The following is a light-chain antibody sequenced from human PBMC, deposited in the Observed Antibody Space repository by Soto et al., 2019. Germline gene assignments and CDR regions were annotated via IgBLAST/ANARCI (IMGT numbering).Light chain of an antibody. CDR3: MQSLQTPYT. J-gene: IGKJ2*01. V-gene: IGKV2-28*01. Sequence: DIVMTQSPLSLPVTPGEPASISCRSSQSLLHSSGYNYLHWYLQKPGQSPQLLIYLGSNRASGVPERFSGSGSGTDFTLKISRVEADDVGFYYCMQSLQTPYTFGQGTKLEIK. CDR1: QSLLHSSGYNY. CDR2: LGS.